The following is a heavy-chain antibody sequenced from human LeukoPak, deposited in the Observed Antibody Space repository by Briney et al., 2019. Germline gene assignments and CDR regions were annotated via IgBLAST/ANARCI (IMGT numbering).Heavy chain of an antibody. CDR2: IKSNTNGGTT. J-gene: IGHJ4*02. Sequence: GSLRLSCAAYAFTGSNTWWGWDRPGPGKGLEWVVSIKSNTNGGTTDYAAQVKGRFTISRDDSKNTPYLQMNRLKTDDTAVYYCTTDRESYAIYNFDYWGQGTLVTVSS. CDR3: TTDRESYAIYNFDY. CDR1: AFTGSNTW. V-gene: IGHV3-15*01. D-gene: IGHD2-2*01.